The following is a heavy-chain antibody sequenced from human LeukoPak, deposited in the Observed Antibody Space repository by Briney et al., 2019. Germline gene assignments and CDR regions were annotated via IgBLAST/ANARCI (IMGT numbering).Heavy chain of an antibody. D-gene: IGHD6-13*01. Sequence: SVKVSCKASGGTFSSYAISWVRQAPGQGLEWMGGIIPIFGTANYAQKFQGRVTITADKSTSTAYMELSSLRSEDTALYYCAKGGYSSSSGSDYFDYWGQGTLATVSS. CDR3: AKGGYSSSSGSDYFDY. CDR2: IIPIFGTA. V-gene: IGHV1-69*06. CDR1: GGTFSSYA. J-gene: IGHJ4*02.